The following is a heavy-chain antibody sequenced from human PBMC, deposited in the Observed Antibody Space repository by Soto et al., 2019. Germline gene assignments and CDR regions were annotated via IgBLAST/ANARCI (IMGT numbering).Heavy chain of an antibody. J-gene: IGHJ3*02. CDR3: AKDSMITFGGVIVHDAFDI. CDR1: GFTFSSYA. D-gene: IGHD3-16*02. Sequence: GGSLRLSCAASGFTFSSYAMSWVRQAPGKGLEWVSAISGSGGSTYYADSVKGRFTISRDNSKNTLYLQMNSLRAEDTAVYYCAKDSMITFGGVIVHDAFDIWGQGTMVTVSS. CDR2: ISGSGGST. V-gene: IGHV3-23*01.